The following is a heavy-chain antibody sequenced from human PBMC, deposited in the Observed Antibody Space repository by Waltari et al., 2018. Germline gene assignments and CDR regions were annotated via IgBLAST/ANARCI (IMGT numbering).Heavy chain of an antibody. Sequence: QVQLQQWGAGLLKPSETLSLTCAVYGGSFSGYYWSWIRQPPGKGLEWIGEINHSGSTNYNPSLKSRVTISVDTSKNQFSLKLSSVTAADTAVYYCARGGSSSWYRHKNFDYWGQGTLVTVSS. CDR2: INHSGST. J-gene: IGHJ4*02. V-gene: IGHV4-34*01. D-gene: IGHD6-13*01. CDR3: ARGGSSSWYRHKNFDY. CDR1: GGSFSGYY.